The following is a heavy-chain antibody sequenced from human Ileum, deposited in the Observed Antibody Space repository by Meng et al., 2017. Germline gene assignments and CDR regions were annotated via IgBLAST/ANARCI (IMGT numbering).Heavy chain of an antibody. V-gene: IGHV3-33*01. CDR1: GFTFGSYG. Sequence: VLGVVSGGGVGQPGRSLRFAGAGSGFTFGSYGMHWVRQAPGKGLEWVAVIWYDGSNKYYADSVKGRFTISRDNSKNTLYLQMNSLRAEDTAVYYCARDSGGYNTWGQGTLVTVSS. CDR2: IWYDGSNK. D-gene: IGHD5-24*01. CDR3: ARDSGGYNT. J-gene: IGHJ5*02.